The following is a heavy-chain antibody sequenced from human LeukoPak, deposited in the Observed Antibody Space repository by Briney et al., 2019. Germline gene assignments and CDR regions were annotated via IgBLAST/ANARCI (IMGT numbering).Heavy chain of an antibody. CDR3: ATGRLGEYYEDSSGYFAY. D-gene: IGHD3-22*01. J-gene: IGHJ4*02. Sequence: ASVKVFCKVSGYTLTELSMHWVRQAPGKGLEWSGRFDPEDGETIYAQRFQGRVTMTEDTSTNTAYMGLSSLRSADSAVYYCATGRLGEYYEDSSGYFAYWGQGTLVTVSS. CDR2: FDPEDGET. V-gene: IGHV1-24*01. CDR1: GYTLTELS.